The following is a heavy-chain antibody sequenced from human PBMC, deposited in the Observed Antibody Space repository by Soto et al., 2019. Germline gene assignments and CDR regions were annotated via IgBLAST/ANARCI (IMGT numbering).Heavy chain of an antibody. CDR3: ARRGFKNCIRTSCQYRGGAFAI. J-gene: IGHJ3*02. Sequence: QLQLQESGSGLVKPSQTLSLTCAVSGGSISSGGYSWSWIRQPPGKGLEWIGYIYHSGSTYFNPSHQSRVTVSVDRSNNHVSRKLSSVTAADTAVYYCARRGFKNCIRTSCQYRGGAFAIWGQGTMVTVSS. CDR1: GGSISSGGYS. D-gene: IGHD2-2*01. V-gene: IGHV4-30-2*01. CDR2: IYHSGST.